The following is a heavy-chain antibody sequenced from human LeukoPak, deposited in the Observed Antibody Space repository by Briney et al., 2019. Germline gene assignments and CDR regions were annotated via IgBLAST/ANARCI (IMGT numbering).Heavy chain of an antibody. Sequence: RPSETLSLTCTVSGGSISTYYWSWIRQPPGKGLEWIGYVYYNGVTDYNPSLKSRVSISLDTSKNQFSLKLTSVTAADTAVYYCARGGMPGAKEVVIWGQGTMVTVS. CDR3: ARGGMPGAKEVVI. V-gene: IGHV4-59*01. D-gene: IGHD4/OR15-4a*01. J-gene: IGHJ3*02. CDR1: GGSISTYY. CDR2: VYYNGVT.